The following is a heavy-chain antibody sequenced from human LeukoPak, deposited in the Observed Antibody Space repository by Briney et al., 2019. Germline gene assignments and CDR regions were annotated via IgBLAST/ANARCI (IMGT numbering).Heavy chain of an antibody. Sequence: ASVKVSCKASGYTFTSYGISWARQAPGQGLEWMGWISAYNGNTNYAQRLQGRVTLTTDTSTSTAYMELRSLRSDDTAVYYCARGGGGYSFTDAFDIWGQGTMVTVSS. CDR3: ARGGGGYSFTDAFDI. V-gene: IGHV1-18*01. D-gene: IGHD3-22*01. J-gene: IGHJ3*02. CDR2: ISAYNGNT. CDR1: GYTFTSYG.